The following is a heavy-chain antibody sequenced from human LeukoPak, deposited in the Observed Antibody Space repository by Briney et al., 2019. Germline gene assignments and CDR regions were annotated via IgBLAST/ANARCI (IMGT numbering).Heavy chain of an antibody. CDR1: GGSINSYY. CDR2: INHSGST. J-gene: IGHJ4*02. V-gene: IGHV4-34*01. CDR3: SRGRAYFD. D-gene: IGHD3-9*01. Sequence: SETLSLTCTVSGGSINSYYWSWIRQPPGKGLEWIGEINHSGSTNYNPSLKSRVTISQDTSKNQFSLRLSSVTAADTAVYYCSRGRAYFDWGQGTLVTVSS.